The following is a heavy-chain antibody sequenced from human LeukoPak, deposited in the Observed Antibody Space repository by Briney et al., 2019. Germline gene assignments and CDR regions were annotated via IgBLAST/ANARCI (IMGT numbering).Heavy chain of an antibody. CDR1: GFSFSSYA. V-gene: IGHV3-23*01. Sequence: PGGSLRLSCATSGFSFSSYAMSWVRQAPGKGLEWVSAMSSSDDGRYYAASVRGRFTISRDTSRSTLYLQMNSLRAEDAAVYYCAAHPSSAYWGRGTLVTVSS. CDR3: AAHPSSAY. CDR2: MSSSDDGR. J-gene: IGHJ4*02. D-gene: IGHD6-6*01.